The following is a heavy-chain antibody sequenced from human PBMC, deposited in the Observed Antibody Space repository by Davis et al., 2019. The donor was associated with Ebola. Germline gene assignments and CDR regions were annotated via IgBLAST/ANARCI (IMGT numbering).Heavy chain of an antibody. CDR3: AEGGTNNFLGAN. V-gene: IGHV3-23*01. CDR1: GFTFGSYA. Sequence: PGGSLRLSCVASGFTFGSYAMSWVRLVPGKGLEWVSTITSRYDTHSTDSVGGRFSISRDDSKNTLYLQMDSLRAEDTAVFYCAEGGTNNFLGANWGQGTLVTVSS. J-gene: IGHJ4*02. CDR2: ITSRYDT. D-gene: IGHD2-8*01.